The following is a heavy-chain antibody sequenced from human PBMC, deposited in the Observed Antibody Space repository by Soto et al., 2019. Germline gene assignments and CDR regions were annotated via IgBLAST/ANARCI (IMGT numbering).Heavy chain of an antibody. D-gene: IGHD3-10*01. CDR3: ARRQPGSGYYYYYMDV. J-gene: IGHJ6*03. Sequence: SETLSLTCTVSGGSISSSSYYWGWIRQPPGKGLEWIGSIYYSGSTYYNPSLKSRVTISVDTSKNQFSLKLSSVTAADTAVYYCARRQPGSGYYYYYMDVWGKGTTVTVSS. CDR2: IYYSGST. CDR1: GGSISSSSYY. V-gene: IGHV4-39*01.